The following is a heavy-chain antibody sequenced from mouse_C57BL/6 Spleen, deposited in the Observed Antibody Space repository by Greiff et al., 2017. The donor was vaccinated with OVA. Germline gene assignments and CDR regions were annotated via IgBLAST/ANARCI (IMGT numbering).Heavy chain of an antibody. V-gene: IGHV3-6*01. Sequence: EVQVVESGPGLVKPSQSLSLTCSVTGYSITSGYYWNWIRQFPGNKLEWMGYISYDGSNNYNPSLKNRISITRDTSKNQFFLKLNSVTTEDTATYYCARDSGGQEGFAYWGQGTLVTVSA. CDR1: GYSITSGYY. D-gene: IGHD3-3*01. J-gene: IGHJ3*01. CDR3: ARDSGGQEGFAY. CDR2: ISYDGSN.